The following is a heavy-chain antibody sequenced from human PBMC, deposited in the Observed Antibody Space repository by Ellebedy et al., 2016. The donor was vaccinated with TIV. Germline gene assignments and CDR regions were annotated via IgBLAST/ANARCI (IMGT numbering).Heavy chain of an antibody. CDR1: GGTFSSYA. Sequence: SVKVSCXASGGTFSSYAISWVRQAPGQGLEWMGGIIPIFGTANYAQKFQGRVTITADESTSTAYMELSSLRSEDTAVYYCARGARIGGYYYYWGQGTLVTVSS. CDR3: ARGARIGGYYYY. V-gene: IGHV1-69*13. D-gene: IGHD3-22*01. CDR2: IIPIFGTA. J-gene: IGHJ4*02.